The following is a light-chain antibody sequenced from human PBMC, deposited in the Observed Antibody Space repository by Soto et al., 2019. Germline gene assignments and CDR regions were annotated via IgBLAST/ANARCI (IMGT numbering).Light chain of an antibody. CDR1: QDIRTE. J-gene: IGKJ1*01. Sequence: ALQMSQSPSSLSASVGDRVTITCRTSQDIRTELGWYQKKPGNAPKLLIYGATTLQSGVPSRYSGSGSGKGFTLTISGLQHEDFATYYCLQDYKYPRTFGQGTKVEVK. V-gene: IGKV1-6*01. CDR3: LQDYKYPRT. CDR2: GAT.